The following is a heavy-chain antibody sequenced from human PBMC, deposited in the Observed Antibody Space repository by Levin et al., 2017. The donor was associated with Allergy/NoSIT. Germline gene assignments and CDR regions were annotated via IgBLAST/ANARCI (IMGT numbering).Heavy chain of an antibody. Sequence: PSETLSLTCAVYGGSFSGYYWSWIRQPPGKGLEWIGEINHSGSTNYNPSLKSRVTISVDTSKNQFSLKLSSVTAADTAVYYCARGTPTYYYGSGSDAKSGPVGYWGQGTLVTVSS. CDR1: GGSFSGYY. D-gene: IGHD3-10*01. CDR3: ARGTPTYYYGSGSDAKSGPVGY. CDR2: INHSGST. V-gene: IGHV4-34*01. J-gene: IGHJ4*02.